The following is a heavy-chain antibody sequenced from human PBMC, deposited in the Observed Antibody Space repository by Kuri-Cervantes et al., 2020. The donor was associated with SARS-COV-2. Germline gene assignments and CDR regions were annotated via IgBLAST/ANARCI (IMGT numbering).Heavy chain of an antibody. Sequence: GGSLRLSCAASGFTFSSYWMHWVRQAPGKGLVWVSRINSDGSSTSYADSVKGRFTISRDNAKNTLYLQMNSLRAEDTAVYYCARDIVVVVAATPGDALDIWGQGTMVTVSS. J-gene: IGHJ3*02. V-gene: IGHV3-74*01. CDR2: INSDGSST. CDR1: GFTFSSYW. D-gene: IGHD2-15*01. CDR3: ARDIVVVVAATPGDALDI.